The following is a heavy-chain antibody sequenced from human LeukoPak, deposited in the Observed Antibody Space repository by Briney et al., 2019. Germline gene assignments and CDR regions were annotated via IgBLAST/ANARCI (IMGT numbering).Heavy chain of an antibody. CDR2: ISSSGSTI. CDR3: AKDGCGGDCLFAFDI. D-gene: IGHD2-21*02. V-gene: IGHV3-11*01. Sequence: GGSLRLSCAASGFTFSDYYMSWIRQAPGKGLEWVSYISSSGSTIYYADSVKGRFTISRDNAKNSLYLQMNSLRAEDTAVYYCAKDGCGGDCLFAFDIWGQGTMVTVSS. CDR1: GFTFSDYY. J-gene: IGHJ3*02.